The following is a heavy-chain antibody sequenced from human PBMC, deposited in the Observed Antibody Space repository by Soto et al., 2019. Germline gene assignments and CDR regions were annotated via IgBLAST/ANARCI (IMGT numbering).Heavy chain of an antibody. J-gene: IGHJ6*02. Sequence: QVQLVQSGAEVKKPGASVKVSFKASGYTFPTYGINWVRQAPGQGLEWMGWISAHNGDTKYAQSLQGRVTMTTDTSTSTAYMELWSPRSDDTAIYYCARDRGIHCSSAACYTRGMDVWGQGTTVTVS. V-gene: IGHV1-18*04. CDR2: ISAHNGDT. D-gene: IGHD2-2*02. CDR1: GYTFPTYG. CDR3: ARDRGIHCSSAACYTRGMDV.